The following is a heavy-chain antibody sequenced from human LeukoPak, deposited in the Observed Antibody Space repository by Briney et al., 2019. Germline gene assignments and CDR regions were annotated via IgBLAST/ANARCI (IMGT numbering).Heavy chain of an antibody. CDR2: INPNSGGT. V-gene: IGHV1-2*02. CDR3: ARVVSGRPSFNWFDP. Sequence: ASVKVSCKASGYTFTGYYMHWVRQAPGQGLGWMGWINPNSGGTNYAQKFQGRVTMTRDTSISTAYMELSRLRSDDTAVYYCARVVSGRPSFNWFDPWGQGTLVTVSS. D-gene: IGHD2-21*01. J-gene: IGHJ5*02. CDR1: GYTFTGYY.